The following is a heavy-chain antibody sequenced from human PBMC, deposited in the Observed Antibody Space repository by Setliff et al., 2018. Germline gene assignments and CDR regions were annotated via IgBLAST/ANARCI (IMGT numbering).Heavy chain of an antibody. J-gene: IGHJ4*02. CDR3: ARDTGCYYFDY. V-gene: IGHV4-4*07. CDR2: ISTSGST. D-gene: IGHD3-10*01. CDR1: GGSISIYF. Sequence: SETLSLTCAVYGGSISIYFWNWIRQPAGKGLEWIGRISTSGSTTYNPSLKSRLTMSVDTSKNHFSLNLSSVTAADTSVYYCARDTGCYYFDYWGQGTLVTVSS.